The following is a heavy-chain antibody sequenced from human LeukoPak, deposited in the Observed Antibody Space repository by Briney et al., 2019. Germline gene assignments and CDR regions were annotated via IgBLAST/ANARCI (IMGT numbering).Heavy chain of an antibody. Sequence: GGSLRLSCAGSGFTFSGYAMSWVRQAPGKGLEWVSAISGSGGSTYYADSVKGRFTISRDNSKNTLYLQMNSLRAEDTAVYYCATHSSSWYSYFDYWGQGTLVTVSS. V-gene: IGHV3-23*01. CDR2: ISGSGGST. CDR3: ATHSSSWYSYFDY. CDR1: GFTFSGYA. D-gene: IGHD6-13*01. J-gene: IGHJ4*02.